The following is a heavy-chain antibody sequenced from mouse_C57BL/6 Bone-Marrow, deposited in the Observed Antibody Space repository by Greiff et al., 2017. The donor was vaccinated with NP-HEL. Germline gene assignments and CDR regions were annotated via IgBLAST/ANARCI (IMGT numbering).Heavy chain of an antibody. V-gene: IGHV1-69*01. CDR1: GYTFTSYW. CDR2: IDPSDSYT. D-gene: IGHD1-1*01. CDR3: ARIHYYGSRGDY. Sequence: QVHVKQPGAELVMPGASVKLSCKASGYTFTSYWMHWVKQRPGQGLEWIGEIDPSDSYTNYNQKFKGKSTLTVDKSSSKAYMQLSSLTSEDSAVYYCARIHYYGSRGDYWGQGTTLTVSS. J-gene: IGHJ2*01.